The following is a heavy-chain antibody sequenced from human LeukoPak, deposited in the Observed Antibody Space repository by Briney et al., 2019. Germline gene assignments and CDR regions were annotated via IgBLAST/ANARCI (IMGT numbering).Heavy chain of an antibody. V-gene: IGHV3-73*01. D-gene: IGHD1-1*01. CDR3: TRRELETGY. Sequence: GGSLRLSCAASGFTFSGSAMHWVRQASGKGLEWVGRIRSKANSYATAYAASVKGRFTISRDDSKNTAYLQMNSLKTEDTAVYYCTRRELETGYGGQGTLVTVSS. CDR2: IRSKANSYAT. CDR1: GFTFSGSA. J-gene: IGHJ4*02.